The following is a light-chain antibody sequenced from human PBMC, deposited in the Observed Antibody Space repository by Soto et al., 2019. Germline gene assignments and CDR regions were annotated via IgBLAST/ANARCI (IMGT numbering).Light chain of an antibody. CDR3: QQCDSSPCT. Sequence: EIVMTQSPATLSVSPGDRATLSCRASRNVGSKLAWYLQKPGQAPKLLISGASSRDGGFPARFSGSGSGTEFILTISSLQSEDFAIYYCQQCDSSPCTFGQGTKLEIK. J-gene: IGKJ2*02. CDR2: GAS. CDR1: RNVGSK. V-gene: IGKV3-15*01.